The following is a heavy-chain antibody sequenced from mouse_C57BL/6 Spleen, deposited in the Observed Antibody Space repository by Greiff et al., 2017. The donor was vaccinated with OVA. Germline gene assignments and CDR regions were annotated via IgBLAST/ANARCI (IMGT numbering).Heavy chain of an antibody. D-gene: IGHD3-1*01. V-gene: IGHV3-8*01. J-gene: IGHJ4*01. CDR2: ISYSGSS. Sequence: EVKLQESGPGLAKPSQTLSLPCSVTGYSITSDYWTWIRKFPGNKLEYMGYISYSGSSYYNPSLKSRISITRDTYKNQYYLQLNSVTTEDTATYYCARWGLSGAMDYWGQGTSVTVSS. CDR3: ARWGLSGAMDY. CDR1: GYSITSDY.